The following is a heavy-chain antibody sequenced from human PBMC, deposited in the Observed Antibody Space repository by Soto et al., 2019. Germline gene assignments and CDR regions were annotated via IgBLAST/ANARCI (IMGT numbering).Heavy chain of an antibody. CDR2: IYPGDSDT. Sequence: PGESLKISCKGSGYSFTSYWIGWVRQMPGKGLEWMGIIYPGDSDTRYSPSFQGQGTISADKSISTAYLQWSSLKASGTAMYYCARIRLSHYDFWSALGGAFDIWGQGTMVTVSS. CDR1: GYSFTSYW. J-gene: IGHJ3*02. V-gene: IGHV5-51*01. CDR3: ARIRLSHYDFWSALGGAFDI. D-gene: IGHD3-3*01.